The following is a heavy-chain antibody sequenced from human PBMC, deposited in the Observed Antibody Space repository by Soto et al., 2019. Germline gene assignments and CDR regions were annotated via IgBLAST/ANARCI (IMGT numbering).Heavy chain of an antibody. V-gene: IGHV3-15*07. CDR3: TTGSVEGI. D-gene: IGHD2-15*01. J-gene: IGHJ6*02. CDR1: GFSFNEAW. CDR2: IKTSAGGGAT. Sequence: EVQLVESAGGLVKPGGSLRLSCVASGFSFNEAWMNWVRQAPGQGLEWVGRIKTSAGGGATNYAAPVQGRFTISRDDSKNTLYLHMNNLRTEDTAIYYCTTGSVEGIWGQGTTVIVSS.